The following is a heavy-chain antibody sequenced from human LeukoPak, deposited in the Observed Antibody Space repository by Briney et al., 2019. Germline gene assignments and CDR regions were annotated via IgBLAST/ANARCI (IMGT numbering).Heavy chain of an antibody. J-gene: IGHJ4*02. V-gene: IGHV3-74*01. CDR2: IYSDGNTT. CDR3: ARDQGSTSRGIDY. CDR1: GFTFSSCW. Sequence: PGGSLRLSCAASGFTFSSCWMHWVRQAPGKGLVWVSRIYSDGNTTNYADSVKGRFTISRDNAKNTLYLQMNSLRAEDTAVYYCARDQGSTSRGIDYWGQGTLVTVS. D-gene: IGHD2-2*01.